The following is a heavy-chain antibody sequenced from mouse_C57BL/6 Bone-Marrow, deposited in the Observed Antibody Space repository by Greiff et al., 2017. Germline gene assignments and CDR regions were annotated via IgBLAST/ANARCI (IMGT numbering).Heavy chain of an antibody. Sequence: VQLQQPGAELVKPGASVKLSCKASGYTFTSYWMPWVKQRPGRGLEWIGRIDPSSGGTKYNEKLKSKATLTVDKPSSTAFMQLSSLTSEDSAVYYCAHGKYFYWYIAVWGTGTTVTVSS. D-gene: IGHD2-1*01. CDR3: AHGKYFYWYIAV. CDR2: IDPSSGGT. CDR1: GYTFTSYW. J-gene: IGHJ1*03. V-gene: IGHV1-72*01.